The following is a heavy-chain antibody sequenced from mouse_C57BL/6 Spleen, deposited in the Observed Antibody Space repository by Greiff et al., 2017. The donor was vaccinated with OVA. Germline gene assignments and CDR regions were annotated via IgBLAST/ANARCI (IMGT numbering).Heavy chain of an antibody. V-gene: IGHV1-15*01. CDR1: GYTFTDYE. Sequence: VKLQESGAELVRPGASVTLSCKASGYTFTDYEMHWVKQTPVHGLEWIGAIDPETGGTAYNQKFKGKAILTADKSSSTAYMELRSLTSEDSAVYYCTNPNDYLDYWGQGTTLTVSS. CDR2: IDPETGGT. CDR3: TNPNDYLDY. J-gene: IGHJ2*01. D-gene: IGHD2-3*01.